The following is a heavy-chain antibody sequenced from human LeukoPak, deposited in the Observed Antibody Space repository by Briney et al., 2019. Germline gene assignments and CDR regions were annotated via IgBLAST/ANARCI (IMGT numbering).Heavy chain of an antibody. CDR2: FDPEDGET. CDR3: ATDLPIYGGNSPRCPY. D-gene: IGHD4-23*01. J-gene: IGHJ4*02. Sequence: GASVKVSCKVSGYTLTELSMHWVRQAPGKGLEWVGGFDPEDGETIYAQKFQGRVTMTEDTSTDTAYMELSSLRSEDTAVYYCATDLPIYGGNSPRCPYWGQGTLVTVSS. CDR1: GYTLTELS. V-gene: IGHV1-24*01.